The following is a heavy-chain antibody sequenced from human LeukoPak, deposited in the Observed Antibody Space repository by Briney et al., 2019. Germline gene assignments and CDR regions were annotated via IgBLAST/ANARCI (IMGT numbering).Heavy chain of an antibody. V-gene: IGHV4-34*01. CDR1: GGSFSGYY. J-gene: IGHJ6*02. CDR2: INHSGST. D-gene: IGHD5-12*01. Sequence: PTETLSLTCAVYGGSFSGYYWSWIRQPPGKGLEWIGEINHSGSTNYNPSLKSRVTISVDTSKNQFSLKLSSVTAADTAVYYCARGPLRGYSGYDPFAKKPYYYYGMDVWGQGTTVTVSS. CDR3: ARGPLRGYSGYDPFAKKPYYYYGMDV.